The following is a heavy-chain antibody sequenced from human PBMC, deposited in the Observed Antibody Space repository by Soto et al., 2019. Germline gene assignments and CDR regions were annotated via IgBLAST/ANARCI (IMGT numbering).Heavy chain of an antibody. Sequence: SETLSLTCTVSGGSISSGGYYWSWIRQHPGKGLGWIGYIYYSGSTYYNPSLKSRVTISVDTSKNQFSLKLSSVTAADTAVYYCALRVRGVIVAFDIWGQGTMVTVSS. CDR2: IYYSGST. CDR1: GGSISSGGYY. V-gene: IGHV4-31*03. D-gene: IGHD3-10*01. J-gene: IGHJ3*02. CDR3: ALRVRGVIVAFDI.